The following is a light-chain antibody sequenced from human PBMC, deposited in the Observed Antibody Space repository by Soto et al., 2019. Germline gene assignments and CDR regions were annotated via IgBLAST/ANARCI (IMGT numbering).Light chain of an antibody. CDR3: HQYDNLPPT. J-gene: IGKJ2*01. CDR2: DAS. Sequence: DIQMTQSPSSLSASVGDRVTITCQASQDINNYLIWYQQKPGKAPKLLIYDASKLETGVPSRFSGAASGTHFSFTISSLQPEDIATYYCHQYDNLPPTFGQGTKPEIK. CDR1: QDINNY. V-gene: IGKV1-33*01.